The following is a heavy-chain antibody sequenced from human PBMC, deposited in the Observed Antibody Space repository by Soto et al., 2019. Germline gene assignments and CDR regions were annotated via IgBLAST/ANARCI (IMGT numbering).Heavy chain of an antibody. CDR3: ANDGPWAAFFDY. Sequence: EVPLLESGGGLVQPGGSLRLSCAASGFTFRSYAMRWVRQAPGKGLEWVSALSGSGGRKYYAEPVKGRFTITRDNTQNTQYMQMNSLRAEEKAVNYCANDGPWAAFFDYWGQGTMVTVS. J-gene: IGHJ4*02. CDR2: LSGSGGRK. V-gene: IGHV3-23*01. D-gene: IGHD2-15*01. CDR1: GFTFRSYA.